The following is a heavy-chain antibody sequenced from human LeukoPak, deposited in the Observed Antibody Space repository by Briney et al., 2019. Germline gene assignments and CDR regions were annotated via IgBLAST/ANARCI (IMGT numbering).Heavy chain of an antibody. CDR3: AKDAFCTSTNCYASCFDY. Sequence: GGSLRLSCAASGFTFSSYAMSWVRQAPGKGLEWVSAISGSGGTTHYADSVKGRFTISRDRSKNTLYLQMHSLRAEDTAVYYCAKDAFCTSTNCYASCFDYWGQGTLVTVSS. D-gene: IGHD2-2*01. CDR1: GFTFSSYA. J-gene: IGHJ4*02. V-gene: IGHV3-23*01. CDR2: ISGSGGTT.